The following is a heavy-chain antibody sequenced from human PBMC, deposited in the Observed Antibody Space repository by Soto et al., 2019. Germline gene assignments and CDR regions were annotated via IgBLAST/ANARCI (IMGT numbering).Heavy chain of an antibody. CDR3: AKGSARQVYYGLDV. Sequence: GGSLRLSCAASGFTFSSYAMHWVRQAPGKGLEWVAAISYDGSNKFYADSVKGRFTISRDKSKNTLGLQMNSLRADDTALYYCAKGSARQVYYGLDVWGQGTTVTVSS. CDR2: ISYDGSNK. D-gene: IGHD6-6*01. CDR1: GFTFSSYA. V-gene: IGHV3-30-3*01. J-gene: IGHJ6*02.